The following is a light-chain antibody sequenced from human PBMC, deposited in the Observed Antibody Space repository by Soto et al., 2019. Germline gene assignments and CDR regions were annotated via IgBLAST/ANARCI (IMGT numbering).Light chain of an antibody. CDR3: QEYNNYWT. Sequence: DIQMTQSPSTLSASVGDTVTITCRASQTISRWLAWYQQKPGKAPRLLIYTAPTLESGVPSRFSASGSGTEFTLTISSLHPDDFATYYCQEYNNYWTVGQGTKVDIK. CDR1: QTISRW. V-gene: IGKV1-5*01. CDR2: TAP. J-gene: IGKJ1*01.